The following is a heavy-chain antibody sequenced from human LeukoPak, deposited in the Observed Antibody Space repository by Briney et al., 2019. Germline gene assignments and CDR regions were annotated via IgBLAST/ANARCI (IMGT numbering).Heavy chain of an antibody. Sequence: ASVKVSCKASGYTFTGYYMHWVRQAPGQGLEWMGWINPNSGGTNYAQKFQGRVTITRNTSISTAYMGLSSLRSEDTAVYYCVRGTYYDFWSGYGWFDPWGQGTLVTVSS. CDR2: INPNSGGT. V-gene: IGHV1-2*02. CDR3: VRGTYYDFWSGYGWFDP. CDR1: GYTFTGYY. J-gene: IGHJ5*02. D-gene: IGHD3-3*01.